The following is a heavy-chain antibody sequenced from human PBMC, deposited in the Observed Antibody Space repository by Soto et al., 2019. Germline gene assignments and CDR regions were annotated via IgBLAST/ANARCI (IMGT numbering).Heavy chain of an antibody. D-gene: IGHD3-22*01. J-gene: IGHJ4*02. CDR3: ARGRTVRNYADDSSDYFYFFDY. CDR1: GDSISTFY. V-gene: IGHV4-59*01. CDR2: VYYTGST. Sequence: SETLSLTCTVSGDSISTFYWGWMRQSPGKELEWIGYVYYTGSTNYNPSLKSRVTISVGRSKNQFSLKLTSANAADTAVYYCARGRTVRNYADDSSDYFYFFDYWGQGTQVTVSS.